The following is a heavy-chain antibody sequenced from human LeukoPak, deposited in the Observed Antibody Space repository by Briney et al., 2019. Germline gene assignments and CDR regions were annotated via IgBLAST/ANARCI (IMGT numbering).Heavy chain of an antibody. J-gene: IGHJ4*02. V-gene: IGHV1-2*02. Sequence: GASVKVSCKASGYTFTAYYLHWVRLAPGQGLEWMGWITPNSGGTKYAQKFQGRVTMTRDTSINTAYMELHSLRSEDTAVYYCARGYSPSIRTTGNDYWGQGTLVTVSS. CDR1: GYTFTAYY. CDR3: ARGYSPSIRTTGNDY. D-gene: IGHD1-1*01. CDR2: ITPNSGGT.